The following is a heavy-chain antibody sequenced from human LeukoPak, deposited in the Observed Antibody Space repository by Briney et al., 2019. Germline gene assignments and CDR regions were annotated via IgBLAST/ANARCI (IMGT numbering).Heavy chain of an antibody. Sequence: SETLSLTCTVSGDPISTPTHWWGWIRQPQGMGWEWIGSIYSSGTTFYNPSLKSRVTLSTDTSKNQFSLKLSSVTAADTAVYYCAKRAYGVGFEYWGQGTLLTVSS. D-gene: IGHD4/OR15-4a*01. CDR3: AKRAYGVGFEY. CDR1: GDPISTPTHW. V-gene: IGHV4-39*01. CDR2: IYSSGTT. J-gene: IGHJ4*02.